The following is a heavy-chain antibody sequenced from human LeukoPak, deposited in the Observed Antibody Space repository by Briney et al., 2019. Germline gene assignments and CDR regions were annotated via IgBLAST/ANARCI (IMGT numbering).Heavy chain of an antibody. CDR2: ISHTGST. V-gene: IGHV4-59*01. J-gene: IGHJ3*02. CDR1: GGSISGYY. Sequence: PSETLSLTCAVSGGSISGYYWSWIRQSPGKGLDWIAYISHTGSTNYNPSLKSRVTISVDTSKNQFSLKLSSVTAADTAVYFCARDFLSKNAFDIWGPGTVVTGS. CDR3: ARDFLSKNAFDI.